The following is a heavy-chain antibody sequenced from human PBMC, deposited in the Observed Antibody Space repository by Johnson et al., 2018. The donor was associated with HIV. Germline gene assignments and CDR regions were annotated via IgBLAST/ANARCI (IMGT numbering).Heavy chain of an antibody. CDR1: VFTFSSYA. D-gene: IGHD2-2*01. CDR3: ARGGLGYQNIHDPFDI. CDR2: ISGSGGST. Sequence: VQLVESGGGLVQPGGSLRLSCAASVFTFSSYAMSWVRQAPGKGLEWVSAISGSGGSTYYADSVKGRFTISRDNSKNSLYLQMNSLRAEDTALYYCARGGLGYQNIHDPFDIWGQGTMVTVSS. J-gene: IGHJ3*02. V-gene: IGHV3-23*04.